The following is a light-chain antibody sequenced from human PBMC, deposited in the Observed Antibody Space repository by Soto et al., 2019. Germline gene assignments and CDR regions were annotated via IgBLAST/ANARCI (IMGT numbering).Light chain of an antibody. CDR3: EQNGVSIN. CDR2: GAS. Sequence: EIVLTQSPGTLSLSPGERATLSCRASQSVSSTHLAWYQQKPGQAPRLLIYGASTRATGIADRFSGSGSGTDFTLTISRLEPEDFAVYFCEQNGVSINFGQGIRLEIK. CDR1: QSVSSTH. V-gene: IGKV3-20*01. J-gene: IGKJ5*01.